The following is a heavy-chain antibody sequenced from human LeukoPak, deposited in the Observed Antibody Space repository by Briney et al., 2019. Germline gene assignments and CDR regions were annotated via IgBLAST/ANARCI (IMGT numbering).Heavy chain of an antibody. D-gene: IGHD6-19*01. CDR1: GYTFTGYW. J-gene: IGHJ4*02. CDR2: IYPGDSNT. CDR3: ARLPAGSSGWPDY. Sequence: GESLKISCKGSGYTFTGYWIGWVRQMPGKGLEWMAIIYPGDSNTKYSPSFQGQVTISADKSISTAYLQWSSLKASDTAMYYCARLPAGSSGWPDYWGQGTLVTASS. V-gene: IGHV5-51*01.